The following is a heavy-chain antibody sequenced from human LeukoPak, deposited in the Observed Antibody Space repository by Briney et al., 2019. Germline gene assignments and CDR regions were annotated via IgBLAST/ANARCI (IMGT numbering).Heavy chain of an antibody. CDR3: ARDVGARLPGY. J-gene: IGHJ4*02. CDR2: INHSGST. V-gene: IGHV4-34*01. Sequence: SETLSLTCAVYGGSFSGYYWSWIRQPPGKGLEWIGEINHSGSTNYNPSLRSRVTISVDTSKNQFSLKLSSVTAADTAMYYCARDVGARLPGYWGQGTLVTVSS. D-gene: IGHD6-6*01. CDR1: GGSFSGYY.